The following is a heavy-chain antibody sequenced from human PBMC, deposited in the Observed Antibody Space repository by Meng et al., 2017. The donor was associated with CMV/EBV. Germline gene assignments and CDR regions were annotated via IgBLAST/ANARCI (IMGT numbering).Heavy chain of an antibody. J-gene: IGHJ6*02. D-gene: IGHD2-2*01. Sequence: GESLKISCAASGFTFSSYAMHWVRQAPGKGLEYVSAISSNGGSTYYADSVKGRFTISRDNSKNTLYLQMGSLRAEDTAVYYCARGRYCSSTSCYGMDVWGQGTTVTVSS. CDR2: ISSNGGST. CDR1: GFTFSSYA. V-gene: IGHV3-64*02. CDR3: ARGRYCSSTSCYGMDV.